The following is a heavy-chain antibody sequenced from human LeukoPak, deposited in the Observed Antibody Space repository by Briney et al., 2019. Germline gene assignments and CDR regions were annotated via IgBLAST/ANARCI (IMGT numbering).Heavy chain of an antibody. CDR3: ARDERITIIGRFDP. D-gene: IGHD3-22*01. CDR2: ISSSGSTI. J-gene: IGHJ5*02. CDR1: GFIFSDYY. V-gene: IGHV3-11*01. Sequence: GGSLRLSCAASGFIFSDYYMSWIRQAPGKGLEWISYISSSGSTIYYADSVKGRFTISRDNAKNSLYLQMNSLRAEDTAVYYCARDERITIIGRFDPWGQGTLVTVSS.